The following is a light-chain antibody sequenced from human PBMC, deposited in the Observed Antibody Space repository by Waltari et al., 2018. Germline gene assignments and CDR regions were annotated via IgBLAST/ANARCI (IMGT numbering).Light chain of an antibody. CDR1: QSINSW. Sequence: DIQMTQSPSTLSASVGDRVTLTCRASQSINSWFGWCQQKPGIAPKLQIYNASRLESGVPSMFSGSGSGTEFTLTISSLQPDDLATYYCQQYRTNPWTFGQGTKVEIE. CDR2: NAS. V-gene: IGKV1-5*03. CDR3: QQYRTNPWT. J-gene: IGKJ1*01.